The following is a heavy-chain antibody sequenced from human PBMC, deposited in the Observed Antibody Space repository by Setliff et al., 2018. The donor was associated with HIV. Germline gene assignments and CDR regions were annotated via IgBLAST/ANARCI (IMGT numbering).Heavy chain of an antibody. D-gene: IGHD3-10*01. Sequence: SDTLSLTCTVSGGSISSYYWSWIRQPAGKGLEWIGRIYTSGSTNYNPSLKSRVTMSVDTSKNQFSLKLSSVTAADTAVYYCASGGPLGWVRGVSNWFDPWGQGTLVTVSS. CDR3: ASGGPLGWVRGVSNWFDP. CDR2: IYTSGST. V-gene: IGHV4-4*07. J-gene: IGHJ5*02. CDR1: GGSISSYY.